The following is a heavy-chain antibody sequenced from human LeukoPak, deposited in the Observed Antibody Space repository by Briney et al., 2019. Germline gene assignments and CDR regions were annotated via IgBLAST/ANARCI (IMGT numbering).Heavy chain of an antibody. CDR3: ARDRPRYDFWSGYYTPDAFDI. CDR2: INHSGST. D-gene: IGHD3-3*01. J-gene: IGHJ3*02. V-gene: IGHV4-34*01. Sequence: SETLSLTCAVYGGSFSGYCWSWIRQPPGKGLEWIGDINHSGSTNYNPSLKSRVTISVDTSKNQFSLKLSSVTAADTAVYYCARDRPRYDFWSGYYTPDAFDIWGQGTMVTVSS. CDR1: GGSFSGYC.